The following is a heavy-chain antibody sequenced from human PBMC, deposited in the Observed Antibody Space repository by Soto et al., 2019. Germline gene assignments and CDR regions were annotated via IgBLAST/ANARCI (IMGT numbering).Heavy chain of an antibody. V-gene: IGHV4-59*08. J-gene: IGHJ4*02. CDR3: ARHPDDVYRSSELDY. CDR1: GVSISSYY. D-gene: IGHD3-3*01. CDR2: IYYNGNT. Sequence: PSETLSLTCTVSGVSISSYYWSWIRQPPGKGLGWIGYIYYNGNTKYNPSLKSRVTMSVDTSKNQFSLRLSSVTAADTAVYYCARHPDDVYRSSELDYWGQGTLVTVSS.